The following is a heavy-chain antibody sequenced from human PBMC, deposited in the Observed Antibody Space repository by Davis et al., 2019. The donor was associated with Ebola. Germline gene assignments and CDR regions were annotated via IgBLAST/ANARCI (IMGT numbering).Heavy chain of an antibody. CDR2: IYHSGST. V-gene: IGHV4-4*02. Sequence: GSLRLSCAVSGVSISSSNLWSWVRQPPGKGLEWIGEIYHSGSTNYNPSLKSRVTISVDKSKNQFSLKLSSVTAADTAVYYCARGSSSGAYYFDYWGQGTLVTVSS. CDR1: GVSISSSNL. D-gene: IGHD6-6*01. CDR3: ARGSSSGAYYFDY. J-gene: IGHJ4*02.